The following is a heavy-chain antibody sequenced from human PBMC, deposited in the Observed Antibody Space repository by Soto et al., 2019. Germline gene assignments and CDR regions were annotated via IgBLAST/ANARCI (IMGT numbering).Heavy chain of an antibody. CDR2: MYYSGTS. J-gene: IGHJ5*02. CDR1: GGSISDDTYY. Sequence: QLQLQESGPGLVKPSETLSLTCTVSGGSISDDTYYWGWIRQPPGKGLEWIGSMYYSGTSSYNPSLKFHVSMSVDTSKQQLSLTLTSVTAADTAVYYCARLLCHSPNCVPLEPWGQGTLVSVYS. V-gene: IGHV4-39*01. CDR3: ARLLCHSPNCVPLEP. D-gene: IGHD1-1*01.